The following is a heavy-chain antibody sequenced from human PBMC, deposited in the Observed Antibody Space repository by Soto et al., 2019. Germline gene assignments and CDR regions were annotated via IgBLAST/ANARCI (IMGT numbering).Heavy chain of an antibody. D-gene: IGHD6-19*01. J-gene: IGHJ4*02. CDR2: ISGSGDSA. CDR1: GFTFRAYA. Sequence: VQLLESGGGLVQPGGSLRLSCAASGFTFRAYAMNWVRQAPGKGLEWVSDISGSGDSARYADSVRGRFTISRDNSRNTLYLQMNSLRVDDTAVYYCGEESRCSGGSVCNYWGQGTLVTVSS. V-gene: IGHV3-23*01. CDR3: GEESRCSGGSVCNY.